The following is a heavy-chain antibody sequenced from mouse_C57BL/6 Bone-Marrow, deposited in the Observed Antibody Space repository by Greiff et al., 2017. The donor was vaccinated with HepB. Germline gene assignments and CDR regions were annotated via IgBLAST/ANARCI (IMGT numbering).Heavy chain of an antibody. V-gene: IGHV1-82*01. CDR3: ARVNYYGSSHLDY. CDR1: GYAFSSSW. D-gene: IGHD1-1*01. J-gene: IGHJ2*01. Sequence: QVQLKESGPELVKPGASVKISCKASGYAFSSSWMHWVKQRPGKGLEWIGRIYPGDGDTNYNGKFKGKATLTADKSSSTAYMQLSCLTSEDSAVYFCARVNYYGSSHLDYWGQGTTLTVSS. CDR2: IYPGDGDT.